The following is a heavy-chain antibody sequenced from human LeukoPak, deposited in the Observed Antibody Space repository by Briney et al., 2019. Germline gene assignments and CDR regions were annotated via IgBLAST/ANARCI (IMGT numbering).Heavy chain of an antibody. D-gene: IGHD3-3*01. Sequence: SETLSLTCAVYGGSFSGYYWSWIRQPPGKGPEWIGEINHSGSTNYNPSLKSRVTISVDTSKNQFSLKLSSVTAADTAVYYCARANDFWSSYYTGKVRRVWINYYMDVWGKGTTVTVSS. CDR1: GGSFSGYY. J-gene: IGHJ6*03. CDR3: ARANDFWSSYYTGKVRRVWINYYMDV. V-gene: IGHV4-34*01. CDR2: INHSGST.